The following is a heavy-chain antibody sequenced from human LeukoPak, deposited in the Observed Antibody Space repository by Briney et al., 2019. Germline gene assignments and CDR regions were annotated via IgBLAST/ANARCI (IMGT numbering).Heavy chain of an antibody. CDR2: IRYDGSNK. CDR1: GFTFSSYG. D-gene: IGHD3-10*01. CDR3: ARSHLLWFGESWIY. V-gene: IGHV3-30*02. J-gene: IGHJ4*02. Sequence: PGGSLRLSCAASGFTFSSYGMHWVRQAPGKGLEWVAFIRYDGSNKYYADSVKGRFTISRDNSKNTLYLQMNSLRAEDTAVYYCARSHLLWFGESWIYWGQGTLVTVSS.